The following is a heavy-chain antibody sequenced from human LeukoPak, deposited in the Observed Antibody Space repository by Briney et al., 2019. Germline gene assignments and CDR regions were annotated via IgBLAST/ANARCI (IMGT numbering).Heavy chain of an antibody. Sequence: VASVKVSCKASGYAFTAYYIHWVRQAPGQGLEWMGWINPYSGDTNYPQNFQGRVTMTRDTSISTAYMELTRLRYDDTAVYYCARDKAGRGTGWDLSDHWGQVTLVTVYS. CDR3: ARDKAGRGTGWDLSDH. CDR1: GYAFTAYY. D-gene: IGHD6-19*01. V-gene: IGHV1-2*02. J-gene: IGHJ5*02. CDR2: INPYSGDT.